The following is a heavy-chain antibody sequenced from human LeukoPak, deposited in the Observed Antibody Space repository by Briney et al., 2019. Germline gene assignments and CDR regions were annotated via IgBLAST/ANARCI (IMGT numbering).Heavy chain of an antibody. D-gene: IGHD2-15*01. CDR3: ARDRRYCSGGSCYSIGAFDI. Sequence: GGSLRLSCAASGFTFSSYSMNWVRQALGKGLEWVSSISSSSSYIYYADSVKGRFTISRDNAKNSLYLQMNSLRAEDTAVYYCARDRRYCSGGSCYSIGAFDIWGQGTMVTVSS. CDR2: ISSSSSYI. CDR1: GFTFSSYS. J-gene: IGHJ3*02. V-gene: IGHV3-21*01.